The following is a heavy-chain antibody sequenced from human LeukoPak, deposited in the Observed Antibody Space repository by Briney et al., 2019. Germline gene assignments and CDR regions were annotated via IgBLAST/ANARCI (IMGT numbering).Heavy chain of an antibody. D-gene: IGHD3-16*01. CDR3: ARDNNGLYYFDY. J-gene: IGHJ4*02. V-gene: IGHV1-2*06. CDR2: INPNSGGT. Sequence: ASVKVSCKASGYIFTNNAMNWVRQAPGQGLEWMGRINPNSGGTNYAQKFQGRVTMTRDTSISTAYMELSRLRSDDTAVYYCARDNNGLYYFDYWGQGTLVTVSS. CDR1: GYIFTNNA.